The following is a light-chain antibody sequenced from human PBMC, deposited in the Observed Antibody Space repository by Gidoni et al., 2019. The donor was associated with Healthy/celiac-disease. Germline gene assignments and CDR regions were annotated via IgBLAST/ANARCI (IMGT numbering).Light chain of an antibody. CDR2: GAS. CDR3: QQYNNWPLA. CDR1: QSVSSN. V-gene: IGKV3-15*01. Sequence: PATLSVSPGERATLSCRASQSVSSNLAWYQQKPGQAPRLLIYGASTRATGIPARFSGSGSGTEFTLTISSLQSEDFAVYYCQQYNNWPLAFGGGTKVEIK. J-gene: IGKJ4*01.